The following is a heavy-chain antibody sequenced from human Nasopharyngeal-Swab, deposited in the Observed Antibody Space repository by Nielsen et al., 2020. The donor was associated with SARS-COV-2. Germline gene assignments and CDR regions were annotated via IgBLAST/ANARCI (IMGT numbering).Heavy chain of an antibody. V-gene: IGHV1-69*13. CDR3: ARDRGTVTHEWYFDY. CDR1: GGTFSSYA. D-gene: IGHD4-17*01. J-gene: IGHJ4*02. CDR2: IIPIFGTA. Sequence: SVKVSCKASGGTFSSYAISWVRQAPGQGLEWMGGIIPIFGTANYAQKFQGRVTITADESTSTAYMELSSLRSEDTAVYYCARDRGTVTHEWYFDYWGQGTLVTVSS.